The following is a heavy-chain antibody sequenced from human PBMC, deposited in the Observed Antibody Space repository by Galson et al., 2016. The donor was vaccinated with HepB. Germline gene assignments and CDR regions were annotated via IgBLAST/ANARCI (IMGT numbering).Heavy chain of an antibody. V-gene: IGHV3-49*03. J-gene: IGHJ4*02. CDR1: GFTFGDYA. CDR3: VRGTPDYRPYYFDY. CDR2: IRSKTYGGTT. D-gene: IGHD4-11*01. Sequence: SLRLSCATSGFTFGDYAMSWFRQAPGKGLEWVGFIRSKTYGGTTEYAASVKARFTISRDDSKSFAYLQMSSLNTGDTAVYYCVRGTPDYRPYYFDYWGQGTLVTVSS.